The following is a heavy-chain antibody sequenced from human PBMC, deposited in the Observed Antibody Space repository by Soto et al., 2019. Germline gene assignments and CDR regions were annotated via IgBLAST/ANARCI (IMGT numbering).Heavy chain of an antibody. CDR1: GGTFSSYA. CDR3: ARGVAAAGKPPGSYYYYGMDV. V-gene: IGHV1-69*13. D-gene: IGHD6-13*01. CDR2: IIPIFGTA. Sequence: SVKVSCKASGGTFSSYAISWVRQAPGQGLEWMGGIIPIFGTANYAQKFQGRVTITADESTSTAYMELSSLRSEDTAVYYCARGVAAAGKPPGSYYYYGMDVWGQGTTVTVSS. J-gene: IGHJ6*02.